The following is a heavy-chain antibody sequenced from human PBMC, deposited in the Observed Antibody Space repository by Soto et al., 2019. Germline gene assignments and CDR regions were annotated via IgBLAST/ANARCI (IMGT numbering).Heavy chain of an antibody. CDR2: ISSSGGTT. J-gene: IGHJ6*02. CDR1: GITFSNYE. V-gene: IGHV3-48*03. CDR3: ARYCSGGTCNDGNMDV. Sequence: PGGSLRLSCAASGITFSNYEMNWVRRAPGKGLEWVSYISSSGGTTYYAGSVKGRFTIPRDNAKSSLYLQMNSLRAEDTAVYYCARYCSGGTCNDGNMDVWGQGTTVTVSS. D-gene: IGHD2-15*01.